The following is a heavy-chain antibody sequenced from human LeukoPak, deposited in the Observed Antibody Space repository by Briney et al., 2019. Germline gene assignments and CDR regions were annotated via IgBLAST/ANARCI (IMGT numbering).Heavy chain of an antibody. CDR2: ISTSHSYI. J-gene: IGHJ4*02. V-gene: IGHV3-23*01. Sequence: GGSLRLSCTASGFTFEDNSMHWVRQLPGKGLEWVSSISTSHSYIYYADSVKGRFTISRDNSKNTLYLQMNSLRAEDTAVYYCARTQTEYSYGHPYCFDYWGQGTLVTVSS. CDR1: GFTFEDNS. D-gene: IGHD5-18*01. CDR3: ARTQTEYSYGHPYCFDY.